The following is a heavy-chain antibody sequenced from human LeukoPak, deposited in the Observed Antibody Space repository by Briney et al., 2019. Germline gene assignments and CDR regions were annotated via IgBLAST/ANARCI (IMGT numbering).Heavy chain of an antibody. Sequence: SETLSLTCTVSGVSISSYYWSWIRQPPGKGLEWIGYIYYSGSTNYNPSLKSRVTISVDTSKNQFSLKLSSVTAADTAVYYCARVRPSGYDWGDFDYWGQGTLVTVSS. D-gene: IGHD5-12*01. V-gene: IGHV4-59*01. CDR2: IYYSGST. J-gene: IGHJ4*02. CDR1: GVSISSYY. CDR3: ARVRPSGYDWGDFDY.